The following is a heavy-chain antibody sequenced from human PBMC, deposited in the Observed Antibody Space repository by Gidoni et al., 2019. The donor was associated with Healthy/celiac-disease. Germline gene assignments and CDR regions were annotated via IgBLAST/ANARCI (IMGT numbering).Heavy chain of an antibody. CDR2: MSGSGGST. J-gene: IGHJ3*02. Sequence: EVQLVESGGGLVQPGGSLRLSCAASGFTFRSYAMSWVRQAPGKGLEWVSAMSGSGGSTYYADSVKGRFTISRDNSKNTLYLQMNSLRAEDTAVYYCAKDASSIVVVTEYAFDIWGQGTMVTVSS. V-gene: IGHV3-23*04. D-gene: IGHD3-22*01. CDR3: AKDASSIVVVTEYAFDI. CDR1: GFTFRSYA.